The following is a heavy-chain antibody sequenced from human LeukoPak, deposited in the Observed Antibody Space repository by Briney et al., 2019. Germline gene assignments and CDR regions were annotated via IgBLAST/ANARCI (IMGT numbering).Heavy chain of an antibody. CDR3: AKDQYYYDSSGYYQYDFDY. Sequence: QPGGSLRLSCAASGFTFSSYAMGWVRQAPGKGLEWVSAISGSGGSTYYADSVKGRFTISRDNSKNTLYLQMNSLRAEDTAVYYCAKDQYYYDSSGYYQYDFDYWGQGTLVTVSS. CDR1: GFTFSSYA. J-gene: IGHJ4*02. V-gene: IGHV3-23*01. CDR2: ISGSGGST. D-gene: IGHD3-22*01.